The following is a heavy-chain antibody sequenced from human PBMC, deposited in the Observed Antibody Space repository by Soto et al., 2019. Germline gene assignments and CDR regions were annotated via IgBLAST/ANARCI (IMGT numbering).Heavy chain of an antibody. CDR3: VREGALGNFEY. CDR2: MYHSGST. D-gene: IGHD1-26*01. J-gene: IGHJ4*02. Sequence: TLSLTCTVTGASVSRGGYYWSWIRQHPGKGLEWIGFMYHSGSTSYNPSLQSRVFISLDMSENQFSLKLTSVTAADTAVYYCVREGALGNFEYWGQGIPVTVSS. V-gene: IGHV4-31*03. CDR1: GASVSRGGYY.